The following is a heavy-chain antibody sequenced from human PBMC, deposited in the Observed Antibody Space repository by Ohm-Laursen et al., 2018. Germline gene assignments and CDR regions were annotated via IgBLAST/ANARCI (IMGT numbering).Heavy chain of an antibody. V-gene: IGHV3-11*01. D-gene: IGHD5-24*01. Sequence: GSLRLSCTASGFTFSEYYMTWIRQAPGKGLEWVSFISSNGGTIYYADSVKGRFTISRDNAKNSLYLQMNSLRAEDTAVYYCARSLYSTMGFDYWGQGTLVTVSS. CDR3: ARSLYSTMGFDY. CDR2: ISSNGGTI. CDR1: GFTFSEYY. J-gene: IGHJ4*02.